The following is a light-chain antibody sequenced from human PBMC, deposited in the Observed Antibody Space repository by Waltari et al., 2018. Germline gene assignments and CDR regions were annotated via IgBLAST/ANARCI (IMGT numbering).Light chain of an antibody. CDR1: QPITNN. CDR3: QQHSDYPLT. V-gene: IGKV1-16*01. Sequence: DIKMTQSPSSLSASVGDRVTITCRASQPITNNLAWFQQKPGNSPKSLIYAASNLQSGVPSRFIARGSRTDFTLTNSSLQAEDSGTYYYQQHSDYPLTFGGGTKVEIK. J-gene: IGKJ4*01. CDR2: AAS.